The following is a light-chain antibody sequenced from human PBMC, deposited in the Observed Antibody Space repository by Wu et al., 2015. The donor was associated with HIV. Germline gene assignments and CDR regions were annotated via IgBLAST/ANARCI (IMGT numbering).Light chain of an antibody. CDR2: GAS. J-gene: IGKJ1*01. V-gene: IGKV3-20*01. CDR1: QSISYTY. Sequence: EILLTQSPGTLSLSPGERATLSCRASQSISYTYLAWYQQKPGQAPRLLIYGASSRATGIPDRFTGNGSGTDFTLTISRLEPEDLGIYYCQQYNNWPRTFGQGPR. CDR3: QQYNNWPRT.